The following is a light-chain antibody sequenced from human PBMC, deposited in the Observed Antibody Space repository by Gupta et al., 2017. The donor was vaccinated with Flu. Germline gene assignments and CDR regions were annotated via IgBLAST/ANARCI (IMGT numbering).Light chain of an antibody. CDR3: QHFSSTPYT. CDR2: WAS. CDR1: PILLYSENNKDY. V-gene: IGKV4-1*01. Sequence: IHWSSLPILLYSENNKDYLLWYQQKPGRPPKLLIFWASTRESGVPDRFSGSWSGTDFTLTISSLQAEDVAAYYCQHFSSTPYTFGQGTKVEI. J-gene: IGKJ2*01.